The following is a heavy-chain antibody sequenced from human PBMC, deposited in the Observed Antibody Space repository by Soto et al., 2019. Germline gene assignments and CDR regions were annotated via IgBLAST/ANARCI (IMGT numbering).Heavy chain of an antibody. CDR2: ISGSGGST. CDR1: GFTFSSYA. CDR3: AKGISGFGAQQFDY. Sequence: EVQLLESGGGLVQPGGSLRLSCAASGFTFSSYAMSWVRQAPGKGLEWVSAISGSGGSTYYADSVKGRFTISRDNYKNPLYLQMNRLGAEDTVVYYCAKGISGFGAQQFDYWGQGTLVTVSS. D-gene: IGHD3-10*01. J-gene: IGHJ4*02. V-gene: IGHV3-23*01.